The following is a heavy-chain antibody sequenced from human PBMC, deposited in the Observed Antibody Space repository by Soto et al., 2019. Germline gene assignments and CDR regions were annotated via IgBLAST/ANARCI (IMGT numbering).Heavy chain of an antibody. D-gene: IGHD1-1*01. J-gene: IGHJ4*02. CDR3: VRDHSGLKDFDY. Sequence: GGSLRLSCAASGFTFSSYAMHWVRQAPGKGLEWVAVISYDGSNKYYADSVKGRFTISRDNAKNTLYLQMDSLRAEDTAVYYCVRDHSGLKDFDYWGQGTLVTVSS. CDR1: GFTFSSYA. CDR2: ISYDGSNK. V-gene: IGHV3-30-3*01.